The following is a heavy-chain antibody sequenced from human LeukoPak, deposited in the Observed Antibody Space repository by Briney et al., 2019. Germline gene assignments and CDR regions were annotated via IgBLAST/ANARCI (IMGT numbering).Heavy chain of an antibody. CDR2: LTQFFRRT. J-gene: IGHJ5*02. CDR3: ATSESGRSWDWFAP. V-gene: IGHV1-69*05. D-gene: IGHD3-10*01. CDR1: GYTFTSYG. Sequence: SVKVSCKASGYTFTSYGVSWVRQAPGQGLEWMGGLTQFFRRTNYTQKFQGRLTISTDESSSTAYMELSDLRSDDTAVYYCATSESGRSWDWFAPWGQGTLVTVSS.